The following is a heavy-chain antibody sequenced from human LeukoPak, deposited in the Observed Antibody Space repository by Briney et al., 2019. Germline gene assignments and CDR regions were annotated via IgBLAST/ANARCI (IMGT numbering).Heavy chain of an antibody. Sequence: PSETLSLTCTVSGGSISSYYWSRIRQPPGKGLEWIGYIYYSGSTNYNPSLKSRVTISVDTSKNQFSLKLSSVTAADTAVYYCAGRLVWFGEWGYFDYWGQGTLVTVSS. V-gene: IGHV4-59*08. D-gene: IGHD3-10*01. CDR1: GGSISSYY. CDR3: AGRLVWFGEWGYFDY. J-gene: IGHJ4*02. CDR2: IYYSGST.